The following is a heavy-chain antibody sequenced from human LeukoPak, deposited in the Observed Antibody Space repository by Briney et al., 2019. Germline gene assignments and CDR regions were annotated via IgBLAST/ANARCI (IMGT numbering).Heavy chain of an antibody. J-gene: IGHJ4*02. CDR2: IYTSGST. V-gene: IGHV4-59*10. CDR3: ARTLAPYYFDY. Sequence: PSETLSLTCAVYGGSFSGYYWSWIRQPAGKGLEWIARIYTSGSTNYNPSLKSRVIISVDTSKNQFSLKLSSVTAADTAVYYCARTLAPYYFDYWGQGTLVTVSS. CDR1: GGSFSGYY.